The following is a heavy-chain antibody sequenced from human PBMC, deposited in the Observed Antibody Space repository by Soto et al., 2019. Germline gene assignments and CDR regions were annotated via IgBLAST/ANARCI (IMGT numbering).Heavy chain of an antibody. CDR3: ARDLWFGENPYYYYGMDV. D-gene: IGHD3-10*01. CDR1: GFTFSSYG. J-gene: IGHJ6*02. Sequence: SLRLSCAASGFTFSSYGMHWVRRAPGKGLEWVAVIWYDGSNKYYADSVKGRFTISRDNSKNTLYLQMNSLRAEDTAVYYCARDLWFGENPYYYYGMDVWGQGTTVTVSS. CDR2: IWYDGSNK. V-gene: IGHV3-33*01.